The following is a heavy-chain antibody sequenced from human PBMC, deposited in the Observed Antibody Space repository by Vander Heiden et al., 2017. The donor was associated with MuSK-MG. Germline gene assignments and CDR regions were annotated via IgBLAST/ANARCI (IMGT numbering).Heavy chain of an antibody. CDR1: GFTVSSNY. Sequence: EVQLVESGGGLVQPGGSLRLSCAASGFTVSSNYMSWVRQAPGKGLEWVSVIYSGGSTYYADSVKGRFTISRDNSKNTLYLQMNSLRAEDTAVYYCAVTMGLGPYYGMDVWCQGTTVTVSS. D-gene: IGHD3-10*01. V-gene: IGHV3-66*01. CDR2: IYSGGST. CDR3: AVTMGLGPYYGMDV. J-gene: IGHJ6*02.